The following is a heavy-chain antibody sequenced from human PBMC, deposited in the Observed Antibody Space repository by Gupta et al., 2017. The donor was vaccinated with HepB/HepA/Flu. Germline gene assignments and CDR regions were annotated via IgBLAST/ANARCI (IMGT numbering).Heavy chain of an antibody. CDR1: GLIFRTHA. Sequence: EVQLLESGGGLVQPGGFLKLSCAASGLIFRTHAMSWVRQAPGKGLEWGAAIGGSGNKTSYADSVKGRFTISRDNSRNTLYLEINSRRADDTAKYYCAKNPSVTFPGRYGGHGTLVIVSS. CDR3: AKNPSVTFPGRY. V-gene: IGHV3-23*05. D-gene: IGHD3-10*01. CDR2: IGGSGNKT. J-gene: IGHJ4*03.